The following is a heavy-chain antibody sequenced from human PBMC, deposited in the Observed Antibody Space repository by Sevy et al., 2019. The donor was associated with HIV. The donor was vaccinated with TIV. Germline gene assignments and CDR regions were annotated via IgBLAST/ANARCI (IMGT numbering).Heavy chain of an antibody. D-gene: IGHD3-10*01. CDR2: IYWDDDN. V-gene: IGHV2-5*02. J-gene: IGHJ4*02. Sequence: SGPTLVNPTQTLTLTCSFSGFSLSSTGVGVGWIRQTPGKALEWLALIYWDDDNRYSPSLRSRLIITKDTSKNQVVLTMSNVDPVDTATYYCAHRRSGSSYFDYWGQGTLVTVSS. CDR3: AHRRSGSSYFDY. CDR1: GFSLSSTGVG.